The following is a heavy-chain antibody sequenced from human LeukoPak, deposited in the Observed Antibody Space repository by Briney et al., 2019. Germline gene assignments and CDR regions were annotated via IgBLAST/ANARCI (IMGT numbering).Heavy chain of an antibody. CDR3: ASLSSWSGYHDAFDI. Sequence: NPSETLSLTCAVYGGSFSGYYWSWIRQPPGKGLEWIGEINHSGSTNYNPSLKSRVTISVDTSKNQFSLKLSSVTAADTAVYYCASLSSWSGYHDAFDIWGQGTMVTVSS. CDR1: GGSFSGYY. CDR2: INHSGST. D-gene: IGHD3-3*01. J-gene: IGHJ3*02. V-gene: IGHV4-34*01.